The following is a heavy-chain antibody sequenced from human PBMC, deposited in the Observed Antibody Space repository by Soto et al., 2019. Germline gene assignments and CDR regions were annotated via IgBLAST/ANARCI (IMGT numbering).Heavy chain of an antibody. CDR2: INAGNGNT. CDR3: ARQDYSMDTLLDY. D-gene: IGHD4-4*01. J-gene: IGHJ4*02. CDR1: VYTFTSYA. Sequence: QVQLVQSGAEVKKPGASVKVSCKASVYTFTSYAMHWVRQAPGQRLEWMGWINAGNGNTKYSQKFQGRVTITRDTSASTAYMELSSLRSEDTAVYYCARQDYSMDTLLDYWGQGTLVTVSS. V-gene: IGHV1-3*01.